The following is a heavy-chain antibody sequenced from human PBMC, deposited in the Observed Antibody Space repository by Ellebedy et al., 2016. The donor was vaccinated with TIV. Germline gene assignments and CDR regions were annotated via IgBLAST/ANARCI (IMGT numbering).Heavy chain of an antibody. V-gene: IGHV4-4*07. CDR3: EAEAPISDSSGYLHPH. D-gene: IGHD3-22*01. Sequence: SETLSLTXNFSGASISSYYWSWIRQPAGKGLEWIGHIHTSGTTNYNPSLKSRVTMSVDTSRNQFSLKPTSVTAADTAVYYCEAEAPISDSSGYLHPHWGQGTLVTVSS. CDR1: GASISSYY. J-gene: IGHJ4*02. CDR2: IHTSGTT.